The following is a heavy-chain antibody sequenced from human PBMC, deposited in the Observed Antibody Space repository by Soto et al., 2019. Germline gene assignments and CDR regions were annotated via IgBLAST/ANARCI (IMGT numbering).Heavy chain of an antibody. Sequence: SETLSLTCTVSGGSISTYYWSWIRQPPGKGLEWIASIHYSGSTKYNPSLKSRVTVSVDTSKNQFSLKLSSVTAADTAVYYCAGSTGWYWFDPWGQGTLVTVS. CDR3: AGSTGWYWFDP. J-gene: IGHJ5*02. D-gene: IGHD6-19*01. CDR1: GGSISTYY. CDR2: IHYSGST. V-gene: IGHV4-59*08.